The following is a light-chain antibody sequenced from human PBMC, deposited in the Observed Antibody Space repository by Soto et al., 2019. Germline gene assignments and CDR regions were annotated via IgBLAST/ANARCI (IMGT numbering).Light chain of an antibody. V-gene: IGLV1-40*01. CDR3: QSYDNSLSGYV. J-gene: IGLJ3*02. CDR2: GYI. CDR1: SSNIGAGYD. Sequence: QAVVTQPPSVSGAPGQRVTISCTGSSSNIGAGYDVHWYQQFPGTAPKLLIYGYINRPSGVPDRFSGSKSGTSPSLVITGLQAEDEADYYCQSYDNSLSGYVFGGGTKVTVL.